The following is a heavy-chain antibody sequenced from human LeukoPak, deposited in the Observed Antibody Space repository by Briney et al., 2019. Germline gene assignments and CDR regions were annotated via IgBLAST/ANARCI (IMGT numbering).Heavy chain of an antibody. CDR1: GFTFSSYA. V-gene: IGHV3-23*01. CDR2: ISGSGDNT. J-gene: IGHJ4*02. D-gene: IGHD6-13*01. Sequence: PGGSLRLSCAVSGFTFSSYAMSLVRQAPGKGLEWVSTISGSGDNTYYADSVRGRFTISRDNSKNTLYLQMNSLRAEDTAIYYCAKVSWANYFDYWGQGTLVTVSS. CDR3: AKVSWANYFDY.